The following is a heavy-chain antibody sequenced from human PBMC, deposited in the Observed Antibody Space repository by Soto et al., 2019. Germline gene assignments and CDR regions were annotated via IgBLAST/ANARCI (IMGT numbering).Heavy chain of an antibody. CDR3: AIPVPFPRDYTAMANKGYYYYGMDV. CDR1: GFTFSSYA. V-gene: IGHV3-30-3*01. CDR2: ISYDGSNK. J-gene: IGHJ6*02. Sequence: QVQLVESGGGVVQPGRSLRLSCAASGFTFSSYAMHWVRQAPGKGLEWVAVISYDGSNKYYADSVKGRFTISRDNSKNTLYLQMNSLRAEDTAVYYCAIPVPFPRDYTAMANKGYYYYGMDVWGQGTTVTVSS. D-gene: IGHD5-18*01.